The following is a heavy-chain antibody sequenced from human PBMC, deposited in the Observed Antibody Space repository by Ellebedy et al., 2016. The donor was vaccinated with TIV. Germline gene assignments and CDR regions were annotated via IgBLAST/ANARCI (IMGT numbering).Heavy chain of an antibody. D-gene: IGHD3-16*01. CDR1: GFNFHMYG. V-gene: IGHV3-33*01. J-gene: IGHJ6*02. CDR2: IWYDGSNE. Sequence: PGGSLRLSCEASGFNFHMYGMHWVRQGPGKGLEWVAAIWYDGSNENYADSVKGRFTISRDNSKNTLYLHMNSLRAEDTAVYYCASRSYEYYYYGMDVWGQGTTVTVSS. CDR3: ASRSYEYYYYGMDV.